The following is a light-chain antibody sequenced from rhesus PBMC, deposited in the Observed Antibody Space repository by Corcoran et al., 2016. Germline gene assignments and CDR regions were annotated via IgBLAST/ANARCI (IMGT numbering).Light chain of an antibody. V-gene: IGLV2-13*03. J-gene: IGLJ1*01. CDR3: SSYASISTFYI. CDR1: SSDIGGYNR. CDR2: EVS. Sequence: QAAPTQSPSVSGSPGQSVTISCTGTSSDIGGYNRVSWYQQYPGKAPKLMIYEVSERHSGVSNRFSGSKSGNTASLTISGLQAEDEADYYCSSYASISTFYIFGVGTRLTVL.